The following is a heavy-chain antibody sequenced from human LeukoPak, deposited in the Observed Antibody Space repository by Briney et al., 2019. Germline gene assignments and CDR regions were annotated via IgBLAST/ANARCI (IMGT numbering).Heavy chain of an antibody. D-gene: IGHD3-16*02. CDR3: ARRRNYVWGSYRAGDAFDI. CDR2: IYYSGST. V-gene: IGHV4-61*08. J-gene: IGHJ3*02. CDR1: GDSISSGDYY. Sequence: SQTLSLTCTVSGDSISSGDYYWSWIRQPPGKGLEWIGYIYYSGSTNYNPSLKSRVTISVDTSKNQFSLKLSSVTAADTAVYYCARRRNYVWGSYRAGDAFDIWGQGTMVTVSS.